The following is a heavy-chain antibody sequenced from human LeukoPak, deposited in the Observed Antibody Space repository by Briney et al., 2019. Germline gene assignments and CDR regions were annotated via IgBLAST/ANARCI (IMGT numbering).Heavy chain of an antibody. J-gene: IGHJ4*02. CDR1: GFTFSSYA. CDR3: ATAPRYCSSTSCYSFDY. CDR2: ISGGGGST. D-gene: IGHD2-2*02. V-gene: IGHV3-23*01. Sequence: GGSLRLSCAASGFTFSSYAMSWVRQAPGKGLEWVSAISGGGGSTYYADSVKGRFTISRDNSKNTLYLQMNSLRAEDTAVYYCATAPRYCSSTSCYSFDYWGQGTLVTVSS.